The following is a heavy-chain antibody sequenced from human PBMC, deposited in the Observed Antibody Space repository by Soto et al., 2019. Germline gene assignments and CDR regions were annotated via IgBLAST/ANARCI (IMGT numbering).Heavy chain of an antibody. CDR1: GLTFSSYG. J-gene: IGHJ6*02. Sequence: GGSLILSCAASGLTFSSYGMHWVRQAPGKGLEWVAVIWYDGSNKYYADSVKGRFTISRDNSKNTLYLQMNSLRAEDTAVYYCARGIVLVPAADYYGMDVWGQGTTVTVSS. V-gene: IGHV3-33*01. CDR3: ARGIVLVPAADYYGMDV. D-gene: IGHD2-2*01. CDR2: IWYDGSNK.